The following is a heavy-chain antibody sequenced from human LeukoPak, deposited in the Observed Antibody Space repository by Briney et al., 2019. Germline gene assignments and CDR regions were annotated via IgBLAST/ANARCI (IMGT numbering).Heavy chain of an antibody. Sequence: PGGSLRLSCAASGFTFSSYSMNWVRQAPGKGLGWVSYISSSSSTIYYADSMKGRFTISRDNAKNSLYLQMNSLRDEDTAVYYCARAYSSGWSYYYYGMDVWGQGTTVTVSS. CDR2: ISSSSSTI. CDR1: GFTFSSYS. J-gene: IGHJ6*02. V-gene: IGHV3-48*02. D-gene: IGHD6-19*01. CDR3: ARAYSSGWSYYYYGMDV.